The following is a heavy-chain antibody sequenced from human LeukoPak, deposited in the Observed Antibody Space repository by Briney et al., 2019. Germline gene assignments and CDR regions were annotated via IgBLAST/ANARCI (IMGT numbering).Heavy chain of an antibody. CDR1: GGSISSGGYY. V-gene: IGHV4-31*03. D-gene: IGHD3-22*01. J-gene: IGHJ3*02. CDR2: IYYSGST. Sequence: SETLSLTCTVSGGSISSGGYYWSWIRQHPGKGLEWIGYIYYSGSTYYNPSLKSRVTISVDTSKNQFSLKLSSVTAADTAVYYCAREIPTMIVVVSPNDAFDIWGQGTMVTVSS. CDR3: AREIPTMIVVVSPNDAFDI.